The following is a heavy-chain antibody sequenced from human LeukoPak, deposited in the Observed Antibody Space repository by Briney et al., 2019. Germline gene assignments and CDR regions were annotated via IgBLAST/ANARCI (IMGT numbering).Heavy chain of an antibody. Sequence: GGSLRLSCAASGFTFSSYWMSWVRQAPGKGLEWVANIKQDGSEKYYVDSVKGRFTISRDNAKNSLYLQMNSLRAEDTAVYYCAREVYSSGWDNWFDPWGQGTLVTVSS. CDR3: AREVYSSGWDNWFDP. D-gene: IGHD6-19*01. V-gene: IGHV3-7*01. CDR1: GFTFSSYW. CDR2: IKQDGSEK. J-gene: IGHJ5*02.